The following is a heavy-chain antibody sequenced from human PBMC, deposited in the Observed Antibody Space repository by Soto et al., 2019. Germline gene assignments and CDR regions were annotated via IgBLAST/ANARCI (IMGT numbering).Heavy chain of an antibody. D-gene: IGHD3-3*01. V-gene: IGHV4-30-4*01. Sequence: SETLSLTCTVSGGSISSGDYYWSWIRQPPGKGLEWIGYIYYSGSTYYNPSLKSRVTISVDTSKNRFSLKLSSVTAADTAVYYCARDRITIFGVPGHIDAFDIWGQGTMVTVS. CDR1: GGSISSGDYY. J-gene: IGHJ3*02. CDR3: ARDRITIFGVPGHIDAFDI. CDR2: IYYSGST.